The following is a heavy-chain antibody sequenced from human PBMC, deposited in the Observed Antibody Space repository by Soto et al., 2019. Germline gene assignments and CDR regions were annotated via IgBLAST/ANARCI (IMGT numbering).Heavy chain of an antibody. J-gene: IGHJ5*02. CDR2: IYYSGST. CDR3: ARVLARRFCSGGSCYSGLSRFDP. CDR1: GGSISSGGYY. Sequence: SETLSLTCTVSGGSISSGGYYWSWIRQHPGKGLEWIGYIYYSGSTYYNPSLKSRVTISVDTSKNQFSLKLSSVTAADTAVYYCARVLARRFCSGGSCYSGLSRFDPWGQGTQVTVSS. D-gene: IGHD2-15*01. V-gene: IGHV4-31*03.